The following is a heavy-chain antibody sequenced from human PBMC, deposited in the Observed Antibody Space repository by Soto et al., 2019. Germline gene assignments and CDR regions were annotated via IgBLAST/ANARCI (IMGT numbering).Heavy chain of an antibody. D-gene: IGHD6-19*01. V-gene: IGHV4-39*01. CDR3: GRKPPVASTE. CDR1: GGSIGSNNYY. CDR2: IYYTGST. Sequence: QLQLQESGPGLVRPSETLSLTCTVSGGSIGSNNYYWAWIRQPPGKGLEWIGSIYYTGSTYYNPSLRSRVSISVNTSKNQFSLNLNLVTAAHTAKYYCGRKPPVASTEWGEGTLVTVS. J-gene: IGHJ4*02.